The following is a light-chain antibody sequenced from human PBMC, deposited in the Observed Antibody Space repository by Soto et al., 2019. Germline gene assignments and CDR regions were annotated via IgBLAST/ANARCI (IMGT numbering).Light chain of an antibody. J-gene: IGKJ1*01. CDR2: LGS. V-gene: IGKV2-28*01. CDR1: QSLLHSNGYNY. CDR3: MGALHSPPT. Sequence: DIVMTQSPVSLPVTPGEPASSSCRSSQSLLHSNGYNYLDWYLQKPGQSPQLLIYLGSNRASGVPDRFSASASGTDFTLTISRVEAEDVGVYYCMGALHSPPTFGQGTKVDIK.